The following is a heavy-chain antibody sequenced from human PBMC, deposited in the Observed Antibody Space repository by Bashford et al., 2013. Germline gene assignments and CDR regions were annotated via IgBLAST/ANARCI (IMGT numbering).Heavy chain of an antibody. V-gene: IGHV1-2*02. Sequence: VASVKVSCKASGYTFTGYYMHWVRQAPGQGLEWMGWINPNSGGTNYAQRFQGRVAMTRDTSSATVYMELSSLRSDDTAVYYCARARDGTSNAYRQQNSWFDPWGQGTLVTVSS. J-gene: IGHJ5*02. D-gene: IGHD3-16*01. CDR2: INPNSGGT. CDR3: ARARDGTSNAYRQQNSWFDP. CDR1: GYTFTGYY.